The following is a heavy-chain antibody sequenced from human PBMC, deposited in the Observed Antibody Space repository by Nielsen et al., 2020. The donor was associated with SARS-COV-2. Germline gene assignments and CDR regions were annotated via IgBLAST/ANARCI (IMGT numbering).Heavy chain of an antibody. Sequence: ESLKISCAASGFTFSSYDMHWVRQATGKGLEWVSAIGTAGDTYYPGSVKGRFTISRENAKNSLYLQMNSLRAGDTAVYYCARDGSSGWYTGYFDLWGRGTLVTVSS. J-gene: IGHJ2*01. D-gene: IGHD6-19*01. CDR3: ARDGSSGWYTGYFDL. CDR1: GFTFSSYD. CDR2: IGTAGDT. V-gene: IGHV3-13*01.